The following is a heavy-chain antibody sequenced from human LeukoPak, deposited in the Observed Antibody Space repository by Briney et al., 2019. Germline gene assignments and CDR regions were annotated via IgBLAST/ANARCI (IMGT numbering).Heavy chain of an antibody. CDR1: GFTFSSYG. D-gene: IGHD4-23*01. J-gene: IGHJ4*02. CDR3: AKGLIDYGGNSEYFDY. Sequence: GRSLRLSCAASGFTFSSYGMHWVRQAPGKGLEWVAVISYDGSNKYYADSVKGRFTISRDNSKNTLYLQMNSPRAEDTAVYYCAKGLIDYGGNSEYFDYWGQGTLVTVSS. V-gene: IGHV3-30*18. CDR2: ISYDGSNK.